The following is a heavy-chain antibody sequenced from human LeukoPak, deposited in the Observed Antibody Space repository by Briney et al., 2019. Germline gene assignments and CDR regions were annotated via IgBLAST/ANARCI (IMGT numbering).Heavy chain of an antibody. V-gene: IGHV3-21*01. Sequence: GGSLRLSCGAPRFSFSSYSMNWVRQAPGKGLEWVSSISSSSSYVYYADSVKGRFTISRDNAENSLYLQMNSLRAEDTAIYYCATDTCRTTNCFGNWGPGTLVTVSS. J-gene: IGHJ5*02. CDR3: ATDTCRTTNCFGN. CDR1: RFSFSSYS. D-gene: IGHD1-7*01. CDR2: ISSSSSYV.